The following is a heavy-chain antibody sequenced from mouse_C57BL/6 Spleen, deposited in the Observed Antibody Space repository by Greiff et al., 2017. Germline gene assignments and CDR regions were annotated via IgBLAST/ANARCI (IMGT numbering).Heavy chain of an antibody. Sequence: QVQLQQPGAELVKPGASVKLSCTASGYTFTSYWMHWVKQRPGQGLEWIGMIHPNSGSTNYNEKFKSKATLTVDKSSSTAYMQLSSLTSEDSAVYYCARGDYGKGVYAMDYWGQGTSVTVSS. D-gene: IGHD2-1*01. CDR1: GYTFTSYW. CDR2: IHPNSGST. V-gene: IGHV1-64*01. J-gene: IGHJ4*01. CDR3: ARGDYGKGVYAMDY.